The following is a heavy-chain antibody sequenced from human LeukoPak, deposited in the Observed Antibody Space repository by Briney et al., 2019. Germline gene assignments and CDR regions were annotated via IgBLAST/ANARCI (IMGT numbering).Heavy chain of an antibody. J-gene: IGHJ3*02. Sequence: GRSLRLSCAASGFTFDDYAMHWVRQAPGKGLEWVSGISWNSGSIGYADSVKGRFTISRDNAKNSLYLQMNSLKAEDTALYYCAKTRVVAGVGAFDIWGQGTMVTVSS. V-gene: IGHV3-9*01. CDR1: GFTFDDYA. CDR2: ISWNSGSI. CDR3: AKTRVVAGVGAFDI. D-gene: IGHD3-22*01.